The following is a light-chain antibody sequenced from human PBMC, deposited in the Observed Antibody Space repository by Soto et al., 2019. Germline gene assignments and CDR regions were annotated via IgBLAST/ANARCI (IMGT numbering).Light chain of an antibody. V-gene: IGKV1-33*01. Sequence: IHMTLSPSSLSASVGYSVTITSQASQNINNYLNWYQQKPGRAPKLLIYDASNLEAGVPSRFRGSGPGTDFTFTISRLKPEDIATYYCQQYENLPTFGQGTRLEIK. CDR3: QQYENLPT. CDR1: QNINNY. CDR2: DAS. J-gene: IGKJ5*01.